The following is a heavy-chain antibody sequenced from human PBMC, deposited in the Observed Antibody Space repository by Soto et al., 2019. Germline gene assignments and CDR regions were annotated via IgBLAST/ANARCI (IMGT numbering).Heavy chain of an antibody. Sequence: QVPLVESGGGVVQPGRSLRLSCAASGFTFSSYAMHWVRQAPGKGLEWVAVISYDGSNKYYADSVKGRFTISRDNSKNPLYLQMNSLRAEDTAVYYCARDGRVRYYYGMDVWGQGTTVTVSS. D-gene: IGHD1-1*01. CDR1: GFTFSSYA. J-gene: IGHJ6*02. CDR2: ISYDGSNK. CDR3: ARDGRVRYYYGMDV. V-gene: IGHV3-30-3*01.